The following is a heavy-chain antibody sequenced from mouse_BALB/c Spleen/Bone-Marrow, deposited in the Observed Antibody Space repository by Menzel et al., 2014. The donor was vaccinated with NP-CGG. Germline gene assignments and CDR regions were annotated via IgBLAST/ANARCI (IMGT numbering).Heavy chain of an antibody. J-gene: IGHJ3*01. D-gene: IGHD1-1*01. CDR2: INPDSSTI. V-gene: IGHV4-1*02. CDR3: ARLYYYGQFAY. CDR1: GFDFSRYW. Sequence: DVKLQESGGGLVQPGGSLKLSCAASGFDFSRYWMSWVRQAPGKGLEWIGEINPDSSTINYTPSLKDKFIISRDNAKNTLHLQMSKVRSEDTALYYCARLYYYGQFAYWGQGTLVTVSA.